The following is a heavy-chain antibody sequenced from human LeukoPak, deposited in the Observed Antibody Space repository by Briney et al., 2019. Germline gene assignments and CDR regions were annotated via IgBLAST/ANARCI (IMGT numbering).Heavy chain of an antibody. V-gene: IGHV3-7*01. J-gene: IGHJ4*02. CDR2: IKQDGSEK. D-gene: IGHD6-19*01. CDR1: GFTFSSYW. Sequence: GGSLRLSCAASGFTFSSYWMSWVRQAPGKGLEWVANIKQDGSEKYYVDSVKGRFTISRDNAKNSLYLQMNSLRAEDTAVYYCARKRSSGWYYFDYWGQGTLVTVSS. CDR3: ARKRSSGWYYFDY.